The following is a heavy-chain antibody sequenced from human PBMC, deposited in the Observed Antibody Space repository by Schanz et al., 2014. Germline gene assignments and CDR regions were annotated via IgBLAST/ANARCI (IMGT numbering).Heavy chain of an antibody. CDR1: GFTFSSYG. CDR2: ISGSGVTT. Sequence: QVQLVESGGGVVQPGRSLRLSCAASGFTFSSYGMHWVRQAPGKGLEWVSVISGSGVTTYYADSVKGRFTISRDKSKNTLYLQMNSLRDEDTAVYSCARDLYGDYEENYFDYWGQGTLVTVSS. D-gene: IGHD4-17*01. J-gene: IGHJ4*02. CDR3: ARDLYGDYEENYFDY. V-gene: IGHV3-NL1*01.